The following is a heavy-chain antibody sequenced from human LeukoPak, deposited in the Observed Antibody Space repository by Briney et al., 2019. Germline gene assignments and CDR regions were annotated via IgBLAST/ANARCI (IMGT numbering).Heavy chain of an antibody. CDR1: GFTFTDYY. V-gene: IGHV3-11*01. CDR3: AREGPPFDS. CDR2: ISTTNTM. Sequence: GGSLRLSCAASGFTFTDYYMSWIRQAPGKGLEWVAYISTTNTMSYSDSVTGRFTISRDNAKNSLYLQMSSLRADDTAVYYCAREGPPFDSWGQGALVTVSS. J-gene: IGHJ4*02.